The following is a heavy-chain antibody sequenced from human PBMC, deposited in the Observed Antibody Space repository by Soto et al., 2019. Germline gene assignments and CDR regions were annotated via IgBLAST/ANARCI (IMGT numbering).Heavy chain of an antibody. Sequence: SETLSLTCTVSGGSVSTGMKYWGWVRQPPGKALEFIGYMYKTGETLLNSSLKSRVNLSMETSKNQFSLTLSSVTAADTAVYFCMKAHESGDFLGMSVWGPGTTVTVSS. CDR2: MYKTGET. V-gene: IGHV4-61*01. CDR1: GGSVSTGMKY. CDR3: MKAHESGDFLGMSV. D-gene: IGHD3-10*01. J-gene: IGHJ6*02.